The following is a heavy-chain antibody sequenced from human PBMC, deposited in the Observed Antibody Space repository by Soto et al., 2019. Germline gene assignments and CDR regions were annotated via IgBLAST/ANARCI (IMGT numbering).Heavy chain of an antibody. CDR3: ARDPPTYDVRGYYRHDSVGI. V-gene: IGHV1-69*08. CDR1: GGTFSGYT. CDR2: IIPALDIA. D-gene: IGHD3-22*01. Sequence: QVQLVQSGAEVKKPGSSVKVSCKTSGGTFSGYTISWARQAPGQGLEWMGRIIPALDIANYAQKFQGRVTITADKSTYTAYMELSSLRSEDTGVYYCARDPPTYDVRGYYRHDSVGIWGQGTMVTVSS. J-gene: IGHJ3*02.